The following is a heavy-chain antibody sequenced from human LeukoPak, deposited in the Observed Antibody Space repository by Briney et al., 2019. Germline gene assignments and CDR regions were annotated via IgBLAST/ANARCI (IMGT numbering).Heavy chain of an antibody. V-gene: IGHV1-24*01. Sequence: ASVKVSCKVSGSTLTELSMHWVRQAPGKGLEWMGGFDPEDGETIYAQKFQGRVTMTEDTSTDTAYMELSSLRSEDTAVYYCATGRIKGWRKASFDPWGQGTLVTVSS. D-gene: IGHD2-15*01. CDR2: FDPEDGET. CDR1: GSTLTELS. J-gene: IGHJ5*02. CDR3: ATGRIKGWRKASFDP.